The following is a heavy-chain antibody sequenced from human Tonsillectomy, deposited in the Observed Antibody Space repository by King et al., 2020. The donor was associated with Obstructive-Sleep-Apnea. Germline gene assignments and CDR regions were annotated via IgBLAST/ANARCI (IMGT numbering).Heavy chain of an antibody. Sequence: VQLVESGGGLVQPGRSLRLSCTASGFTFGDYAMSWFRQAPVRGREWVGFIRRKVYGGTTEYAESVKGRFTISRDDSKSIAYLQMTSLKTEDTAVYYCTRDLGYYDTSGYLGFYWGQGTLVTVSS. J-gene: IGHJ4*02. CDR1: GFTFGDYA. V-gene: IGHV3-49*03. CDR2: IRRKVYGGTT. D-gene: IGHD3-22*01. CDR3: TRDLGYYDTSGYLGFY.